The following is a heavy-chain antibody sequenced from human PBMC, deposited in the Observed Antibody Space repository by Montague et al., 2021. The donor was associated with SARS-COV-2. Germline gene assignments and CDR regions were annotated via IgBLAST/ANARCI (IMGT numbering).Heavy chain of an antibody. D-gene: IGHD2-2*01. J-gene: IGHJ3*01. CDR1: GGSITNNIDY. V-gene: IGHV4-39*02. CDR2: IYYTGNT. Sequence: SETLSLTCTVSGGSITNNIDYWAWIRQPPGKGLEWIGSIYYTGNTYYNPSLKSRVSISVSTSKNHFTLKLGSVTAADTAVYYCARVKRYFSSSCSPSAFDFWGQGTKVTVSS. CDR3: ARVKRYFSSSCSPSAFDF.